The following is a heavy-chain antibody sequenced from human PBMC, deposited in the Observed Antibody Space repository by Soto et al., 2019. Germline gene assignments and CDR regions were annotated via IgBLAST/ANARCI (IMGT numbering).Heavy chain of an antibody. V-gene: IGHV3-33*06. Sequence: GSLRLSCAASGFTFSSYGMHWVRQAPGKGLEWVAVIWYDGSNKYYADSVKGRFTISRDNSKNTLYLQMNSLRAEDTAVYYCAKDLSTTRGWFDPWGQGTLVTVSS. CDR1: GFTFSSYG. CDR3: AKDLSTTRGWFDP. D-gene: IGHD2-2*01. CDR2: IWYDGSNK. J-gene: IGHJ5*02.